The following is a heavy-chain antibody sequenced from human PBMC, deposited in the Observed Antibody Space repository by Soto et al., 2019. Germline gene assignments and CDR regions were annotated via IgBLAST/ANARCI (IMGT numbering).Heavy chain of an antibody. CDR1: GGSFSGYY. V-gene: IGHV4-34*01. J-gene: IGHJ6*02. CDR3: ARMYYDFWSGSHGMDV. Sequence: SETLSLTCAVDGGSFSGYYWSWIRQPPGKGLEWIGEINHSGSTNYNPSLKSRVTISVDTSKNQFSLKLSSVTAADTAVYYCARMYYDFWSGSHGMDVWGQGTTVTVSS. D-gene: IGHD3-3*01. CDR2: INHSGST.